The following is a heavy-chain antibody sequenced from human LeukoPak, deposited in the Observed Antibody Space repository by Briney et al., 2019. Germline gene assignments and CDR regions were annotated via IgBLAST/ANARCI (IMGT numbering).Heavy chain of an antibody. V-gene: IGHV1-24*01. CDR2: FDPEDGET. CDR1: GYTLTELS. Sequence: ASVKVSCKVSGYTLTELSMHWVRQAPGKGREWMGGFDPEDGETIYAQKFQGRVTMTEDTSTDTAYMEPSSLRSEDTAVYYCATAGTTMVRGVNYFDYWGQGTLVTVSS. CDR3: ATAGTTMVRGVNYFDY. D-gene: IGHD3-10*01. J-gene: IGHJ4*02.